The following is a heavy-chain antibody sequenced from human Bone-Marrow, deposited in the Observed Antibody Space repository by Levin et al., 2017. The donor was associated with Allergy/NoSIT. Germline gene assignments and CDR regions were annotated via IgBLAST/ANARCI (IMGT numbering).Heavy chain of an antibody. J-gene: IGHJ4*02. CDR3: ARERGIRHFDF. CDR2: ISSSGNLV. CDR1: GFPFSDWY. D-gene: IGHD3-10*01. V-gene: IGHV3-11*01. Sequence: AGGSLRLSCAASGFPFSDWYMSWIRQSPGKGLEWISYISSSGNLVRYGDSVKGRFTVSRDNAKNSLHLEMNSLRAEDTAIYYCARERGIRHFDFWGQGTLVTVSS.